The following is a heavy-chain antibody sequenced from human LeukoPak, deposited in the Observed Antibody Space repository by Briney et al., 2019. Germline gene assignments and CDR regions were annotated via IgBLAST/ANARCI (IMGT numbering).Heavy chain of an antibody. J-gene: IGHJ4*02. V-gene: IGHV4-38-2*02. D-gene: IGHD1-26*01. Sequence: SETLSLTCTVSGYSISSGYYWGWIRQPPGKGLEWIGSIYHSGSTNYNPSLKSRVTISVDKSKNQFSLKLSSVTAADTAVYYCARSGSYYGQSSFDYWGQGTLVTVSS. CDR2: IYHSGST. CDR3: ARSGSYYGQSSFDY. CDR1: GYSISSGYY.